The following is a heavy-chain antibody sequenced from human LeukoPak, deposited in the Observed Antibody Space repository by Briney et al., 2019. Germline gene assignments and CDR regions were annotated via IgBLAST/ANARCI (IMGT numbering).Heavy chain of an antibody. V-gene: IGHV3-48*03. Sequence: PGGSLRLSCAASGFTFSSYEMNWVRQAPGKGLEWVSYISSSGSTIYYADSVKGRFTISRDNAKNSLYLQMNSLRAEDTAVYYCAREAIGSGSYWGIYNWFDPWGQGTLVTVSS. J-gene: IGHJ5*02. D-gene: IGHD3-10*01. CDR1: GFTFSSYE. CDR3: AREAIGSGSYWGIYNWFDP. CDR2: ISSSGSTI.